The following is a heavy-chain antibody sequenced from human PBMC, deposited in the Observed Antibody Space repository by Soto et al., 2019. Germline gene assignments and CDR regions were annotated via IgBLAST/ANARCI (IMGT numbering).Heavy chain of an antibody. J-gene: IGHJ2*01. Sequence: QLQLRQSGPGLVQPSETLSLTCSVSGASISSGDYYWGWIRQPPGKGLEWIGSIFSDGSPYYNPSLQSRVTFSIDTSMNPFSLKLNSATAADTAVYYCVRTVGSSWFFDLWGRGTLITVSS. CDR2: IFSDGSP. V-gene: IGHV4-39*01. CDR1: GASISSGDYY. D-gene: IGHD3-10*01. CDR3: VRTVGSSWFFDL.